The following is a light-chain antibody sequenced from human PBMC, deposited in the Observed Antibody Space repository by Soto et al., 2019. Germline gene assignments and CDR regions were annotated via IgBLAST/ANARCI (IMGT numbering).Light chain of an antibody. CDR1: QSVDWY. CDR2: DAL. V-gene: IGKV3-11*01. Sequence: EIVLTQSPATLYLSPGDRATLSCRASQSVDWYVAWYQQKPGQAPRLLIYDALKRATGTPDRFSGSGSGTDFTLTISRIEPEDFAVYYCQQRSNWPLITFGPGTKVDLK. CDR3: QQRSNWPLIT. J-gene: IGKJ3*01.